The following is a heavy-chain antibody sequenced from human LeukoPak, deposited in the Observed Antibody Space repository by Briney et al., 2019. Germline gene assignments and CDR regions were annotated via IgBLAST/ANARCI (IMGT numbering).Heavy chain of an antibody. D-gene: IGHD5-18*01. J-gene: IGHJ2*01. V-gene: IGHV3-72*01. CDR3: ARDLYSYGSMWYFDL. CDR1: GFTFSDHY. CDR2: TKNKINSYTT. Sequence: QPGGSLRLSCAASGFTFSDHYMDWVRQAPGKGLEWVGRTKNKINSYTTEYAASVKGRFTISRDDSKNSLYLQMNSLKTEDTAVYYCARDLYSYGSMWYFDLWGRGTLVTVSS.